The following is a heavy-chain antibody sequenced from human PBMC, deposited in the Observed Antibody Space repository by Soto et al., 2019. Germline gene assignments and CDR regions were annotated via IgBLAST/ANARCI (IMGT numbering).Heavy chain of an antibody. CDR2: IYYSGTP. V-gene: IGHV4-31*03. D-gene: IGHD1-26*01. J-gene: IGHJ4*02. Sequence: QVQLQESGPGLVKASQTLSLTCTVSGGTITTGGHFRSWIRQYPWKGLEWIGYIYYSGTPHYNPSLKSRVTISIDTSQNQFSLNLSSVTAADTAVYYCARVVSGSYLDYWGQGTLVTVSS. CDR3: ARVVSGSYLDY. CDR1: GGTITTGGHF.